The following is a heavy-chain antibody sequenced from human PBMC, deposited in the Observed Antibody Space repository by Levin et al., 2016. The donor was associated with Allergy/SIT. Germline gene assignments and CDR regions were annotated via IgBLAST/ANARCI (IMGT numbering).Heavy chain of an antibody. V-gene: IGHV4-61*08. CDR2: IYYSGST. D-gene: IGHD2-15*01. Sequence: SETLSLTCTVSGGSISSGGYYWSWIRQPPGKGLEWIGYIYYSGSTNYNPSLKSRVTISVDTSKNQFSLKLSSVTAADTAVYYCARGLGYCSGGSCYYGGGRYFFDPWGQGTLVTVSS. CDR1: GGSISSGGYY. J-gene: IGHJ5*02. CDR3: ARGLGYCSGGSCYYGGGRYFFDP.